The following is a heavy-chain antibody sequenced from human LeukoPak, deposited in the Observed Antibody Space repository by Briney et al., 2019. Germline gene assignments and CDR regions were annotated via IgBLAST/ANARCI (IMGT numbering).Heavy chain of an antibody. CDR3: AKSKNYYFDY. Sequence: PGGSLRLSCAASGFTFSNYVMTWVRQAPGKGLEWVSYISSSSTGIYYADSVKGRFTISRDNAKNSLYLQMNSLRDEDAAVYYCAKSKNYYFDYWGQGTLVTVSS. CDR2: ISSSSTGI. CDR1: GFTFSNYV. D-gene: IGHD2/OR15-2a*01. V-gene: IGHV3-48*02. J-gene: IGHJ4*02.